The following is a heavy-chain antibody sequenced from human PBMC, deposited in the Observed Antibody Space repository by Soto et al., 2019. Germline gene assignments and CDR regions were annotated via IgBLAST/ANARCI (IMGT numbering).Heavy chain of an antibody. D-gene: IGHD6-6*01. J-gene: IGHJ4*02. CDR2: IYHSGST. Sequence: PSETLSLTCTVSGGSISSCGYYWSWIRQHPGKGLEWIGYIYHSGSTYYNPSLKSRVTISVDRSKNQFSLKLSSVTAADTAVYYCAGGIAARPLGYWGQGTLVTVSS. CDR1: GGSISSCGYY. CDR3: AGGIAARPLGY. V-gene: IGHV4-30-2*01.